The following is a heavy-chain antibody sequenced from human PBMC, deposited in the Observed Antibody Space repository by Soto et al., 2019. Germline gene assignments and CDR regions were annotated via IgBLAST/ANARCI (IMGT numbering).Heavy chain of an antibody. CDR2: ISGSGGST. CDR3: AKVRSSSGRYYFDY. V-gene: IGHV3-23*01. CDR1: GFTFSSYA. J-gene: IGHJ4*02. Sequence: PGGSLRLSCAASGFTFSSYAMSWVRQAPGKGLEWVSAISGSGGSTYYADSVKGRFTISRDNSKNTLYLQMNSLRAEDTAVYYCAKVRSSSGRYYFDYWGQGTLVTVPQ. D-gene: IGHD6-13*01.